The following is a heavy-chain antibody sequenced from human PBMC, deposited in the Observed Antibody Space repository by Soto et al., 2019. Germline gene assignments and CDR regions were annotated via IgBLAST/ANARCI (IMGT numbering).Heavy chain of an antibody. Sequence: EVQLVESGGGLVQPGGSLRLSCAASGFTFSRFWMHWARQAPGKGLLWVSRIDSDGSSTNYADSVKGRFTVSRDNAKNTLYLQMNSLRAEDTAVYYCARVGGYNWFDTWGQGTLVTVSS. CDR2: IDSDGSST. CDR3: ARVGGYNWFDT. J-gene: IGHJ5*02. CDR1: GFTFSRFW. V-gene: IGHV3-74*01.